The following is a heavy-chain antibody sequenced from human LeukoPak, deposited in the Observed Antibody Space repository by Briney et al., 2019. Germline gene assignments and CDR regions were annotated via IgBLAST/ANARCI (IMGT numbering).Heavy chain of an antibody. D-gene: IGHD2-2*01. CDR1: GASISSGGYY. V-gene: IGHV4-31*03. Sequence: NPSETLSLTCTVSGASISSGGYYWSWIRQHPGKGLEWIGYSYYSGSTYYNPSLKSRLIMSLDTSKNQFSLKLSSVTAADTAVYYCAGGGTSRSGSFDIWGQGTMVTVSS. CDR2: SYYSGST. J-gene: IGHJ3*02. CDR3: AGGGTSRSGSFDI.